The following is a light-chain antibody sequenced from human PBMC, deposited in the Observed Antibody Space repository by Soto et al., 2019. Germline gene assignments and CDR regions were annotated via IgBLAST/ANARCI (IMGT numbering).Light chain of an antibody. J-gene: IGKJ4*01. CDR1: QTVRNNY. CDR3: QQFSSYLLT. CDR2: DAS. V-gene: IGKV3-20*01. Sequence: VLTQSPCTLSLSAGERATLSCRASQTVRNNYLAWYQQKPGQAPRLLISDASSRSTGVPDRFSGGGSGTDFTLTISRLEPEDFAVYYCQQFSSYLLTFGGGTKVDIK.